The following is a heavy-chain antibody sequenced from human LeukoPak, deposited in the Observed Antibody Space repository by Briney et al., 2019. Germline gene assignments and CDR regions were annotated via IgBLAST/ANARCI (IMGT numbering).Heavy chain of an antibody. CDR1: GDSINSHSYY. V-gene: IGHV4-39*01. J-gene: IGHJ4*02. CDR3: VRHISTNTGYFDS. Sequence: SETLSLTCTVSGDSINSHSYYWGWIRQPPGKGLEWIGRVYYDGTSYSNPSLKSRVAVFVDTSRDQFSLDLSFVTAADTALYYCVRHISTNTGYFDSCGQGTLVSVSS. CDR2: VYYDGTS. D-gene: IGHD5-24*01.